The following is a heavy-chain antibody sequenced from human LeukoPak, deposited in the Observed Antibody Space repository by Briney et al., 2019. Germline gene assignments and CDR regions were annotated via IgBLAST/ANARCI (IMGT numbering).Heavy chain of an antibody. CDR3: ARTAPAAGTEDY. CDR2: ISGSGGST. J-gene: IGHJ4*02. Sequence: GGSLRLSCAASGFTFSSYAMSWVRQAPGKGLEWVSAISGSGGSTYYADSVKGRFTISRDNAKNSLYLQMNSLRAEDTAVYYCARTAPAAGTEDYWGQGTLVTVSS. CDR1: GFTFSSYA. V-gene: IGHV3-23*01. D-gene: IGHD6-13*01.